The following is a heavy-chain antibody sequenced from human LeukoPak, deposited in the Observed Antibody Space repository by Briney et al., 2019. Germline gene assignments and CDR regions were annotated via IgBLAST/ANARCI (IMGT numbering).Heavy chain of an antibody. CDR2: IYYSGST. V-gene: IGHV4-59*01. CDR3: ARVYYSNSYDYWYFDL. J-gene: IGHJ2*01. Sequence: PSETLSLTCTVSGGSISNYYWSWIRQPPGKGLEWIGYIYYSGSTNYNPFLKSRVTISVDTSKNQFSLKLSSVTAADTAVYYCARVYYSNSYDYWYFDLWGRGTLVTVSS. D-gene: IGHD6-13*01. CDR1: GGSISNYY.